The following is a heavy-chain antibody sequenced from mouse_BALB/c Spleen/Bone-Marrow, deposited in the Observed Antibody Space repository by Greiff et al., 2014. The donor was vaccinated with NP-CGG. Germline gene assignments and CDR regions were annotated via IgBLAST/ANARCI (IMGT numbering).Heavy chain of an antibody. V-gene: IGHV5-9-3*01. J-gene: IGHJ1*01. D-gene: IGHD1-1*01. CDR2: ISSGGSYT. CDR3: ARQDYYGSSPHWYFDV. Sequence: EVKLQESGGGLVKPGGSLKLSCAASGFTFSSYAMSWVRQTPEKRLEWVATISSGGSYTYYADSVKGRFTISRDTAKNTLYLRMSSLRSEDTAIYYCARQDYYGSSPHWYFDVWGAGTTVTVSS. CDR1: GFTFSSYA.